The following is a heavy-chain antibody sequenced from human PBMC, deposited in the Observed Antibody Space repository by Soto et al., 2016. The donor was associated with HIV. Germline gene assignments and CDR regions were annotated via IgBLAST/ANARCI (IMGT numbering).Heavy chain of an antibody. CDR2: TNSDGSST. Sequence: EVQLVESGGGLVQPGGSPRLSCAASGFTFSSYWMHWVRQAPGKGLVWVSRTNSDGSSTSYADSVKGRFTISRDNAKNTLYLQMNSLRAEDTAVYYCAGTNLAAAGDYWGQGTLVTVSS. V-gene: IGHV3-74*01. D-gene: IGHD6-13*01. CDR3: AGTNLAAAGDY. CDR1: GFTFSSYW. J-gene: IGHJ4*02.